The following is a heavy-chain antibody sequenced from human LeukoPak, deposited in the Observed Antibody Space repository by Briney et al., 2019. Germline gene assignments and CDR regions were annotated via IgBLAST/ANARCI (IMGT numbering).Heavy chain of an antibody. CDR1: GFTFSNYE. D-gene: IGHD4-17*01. Sequence: PGGSLRLSCAASGFTFSNYEMNWVRQAPGKGREWVAYISGSGSNIYYADSVKGRFTISRDNAKNSLYLQMNSLRTEDTAVYYCARENFGDCFDYWGQGTLVPVSS. J-gene: IGHJ4*02. CDR2: ISGSGSNI. V-gene: IGHV3-48*03. CDR3: ARENFGDCFDY.